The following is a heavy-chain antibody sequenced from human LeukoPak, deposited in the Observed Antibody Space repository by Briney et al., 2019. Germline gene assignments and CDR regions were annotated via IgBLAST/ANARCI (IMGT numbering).Heavy chain of an antibody. V-gene: IGHV1-69*04. J-gene: IGHJ4*02. CDR1: GGTFSSYA. CDR2: IIPILGIA. D-gene: IGHD1-26*01. CDR3: ARGATSGVDY. Sequence: SVKVSCKASGGTFSSYAISWVRQAPGQGLEWMGRIIPILGIANYAQKFQGRVTITADKSTSTAHMELSSLRSEDTAVYYCARGATSGVDYWGQGTLVTVSS.